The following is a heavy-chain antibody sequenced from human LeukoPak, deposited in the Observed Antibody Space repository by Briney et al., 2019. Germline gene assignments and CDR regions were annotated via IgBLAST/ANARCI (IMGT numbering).Heavy chain of an antibody. CDR1: GIPFNRYA. CDR2: ISGSGGST. CDR3: AKRTDGSGRDWVDY. D-gene: IGHD3-10*01. Sequence: GGALRLSRATPGIPFNRYALSLVPQAPGEGPGGGSAISGSGGSTYYADSVKGRFTISRDNSKNTLYLQMNSLRAEDTAVYYCAKRTDGSGRDWVDYWGQGTPVTVSS. J-gene: IGHJ4*02. V-gene: IGHV3-23*01.